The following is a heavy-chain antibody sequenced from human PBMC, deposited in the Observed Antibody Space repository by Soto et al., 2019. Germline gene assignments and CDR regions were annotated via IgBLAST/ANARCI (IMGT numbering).Heavy chain of an antibody. Sequence: SETLSLTCTVSGGSISSYYWSWIRQPPGKGLEWIGYIYYSGSTNYNPSLKSRVTISVDTSKNQFSLKLSSVTAADTAVYYCARGSELRFLEWLRFSYYYYYYYMDVWGKGTTVTVSS. J-gene: IGHJ6*03. CDR1: GGSISSYY. V-gene: IGHV4-59*12. D-gene: IGHD3-3*01. CDR2: IYYSGST. CDR3: ARGSELRFLEWLRFSYYYYYYYMDV.